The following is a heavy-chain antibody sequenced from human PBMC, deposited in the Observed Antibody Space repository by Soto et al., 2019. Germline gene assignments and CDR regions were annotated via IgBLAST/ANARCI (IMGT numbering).Heavy chain of an antibody. V-gene: IGHV3-11*01. Sequence: QVQLVESGGGLVKPGGSLRLSCAASGFTFSDYYMTWIRQAPGKGREWVSYISSSGSSTYYADSVKGRFAISRDNAKNSLLLQMNSLRAEATAVYFCARDPSTGTFDYWGQGTLVTVSS. CDR1: GFTFSDYY. CDR2: ISSSGSST. J-gene: IGHJ4*02. D-gene: IGHD1-1*01. CDR3: ARDPSTGTFDY.